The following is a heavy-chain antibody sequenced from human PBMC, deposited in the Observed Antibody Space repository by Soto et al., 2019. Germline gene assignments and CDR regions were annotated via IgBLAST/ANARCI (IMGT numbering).Heavy chain of an antibody. Sequence: ASVRVACKASGYSFINYDMSGVRQAPGQGLEWMGWVSAYNGNTNYAQKFQGRVTMTTDTSTSTAYMELRSLRSDDTAVYFCARDFNCTRRCIDVFDIWGQGTMVTVSS. CDR3: ARDFNCTRRCIDVFDI. V-gene: IGHV1-18*01. D-gene: IGHD2-8*01. CDR2: VSAYNGNT. CDR1: GYSFINYD. J-gene: IGHJ3*02.